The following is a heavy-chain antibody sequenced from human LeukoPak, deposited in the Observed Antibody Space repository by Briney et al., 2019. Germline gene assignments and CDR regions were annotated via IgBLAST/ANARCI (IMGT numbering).Heavy chain of an antibody. J-gene: IGHJ4*02. V-gene: IGHV3-33*08. CDR2: IWFDGSTE. CDR3: ARALSGYYSIDY. Sequence: GALRLSCAASGFTFSSYGMHWVRQAPDKGLEWVAVIWFDGSTEFYADPVKGRFTISRDNSKNTLYLQMNGLRAEDTAVYYCARALSGYYSIDYWGQGTLVTVSS. CDR1: GFTFSSYG. D-gene: IGHD3-22*01.